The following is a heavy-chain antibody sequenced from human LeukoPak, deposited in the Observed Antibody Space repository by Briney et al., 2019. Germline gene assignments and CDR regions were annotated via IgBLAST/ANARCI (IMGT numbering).Heavy chain of an antibody. CDR2: IYYSGST. Sequence: PSETLSLTCTVSGGSISSYYWSWIRQPPGKGLEWIGYIYYSGSTNYNPSLKSRVTISVDTSKNQFSLKLSSVTAADTAVYYCARVKYYDFWSGYYYYYYGMDVWGQGNTVTVSS. V-gene: IGHV4-59*01. J-gene: IGHJ6*02. D-gene: IGHD3-3*01. CDR3: ARVKYYDFWSGYYYYYYGMDV. CDR1: GGSISSYY.